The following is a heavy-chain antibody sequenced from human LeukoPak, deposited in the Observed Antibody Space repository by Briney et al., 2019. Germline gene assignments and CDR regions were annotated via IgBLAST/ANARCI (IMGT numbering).Heavy chain of an antibody. J-gene: IGHJ4*02. CDR3: ARVLYGSGSYYHDY. D-gene: IGHD3-10*01. Sequence: ASVKVSCKASGYTFTSYDINWVRQATGQGLEWMGWMNPNSGNTGYAQKFQGRVTMTRNTSISTAYMELSSLRSEDTAVYYCARVLYGSGSYYHDYWGQGTLVTVSS. CDR2: MNPNSGNT. V-gene: IGHV1-8*01. CDR1: GYTFTSYD.